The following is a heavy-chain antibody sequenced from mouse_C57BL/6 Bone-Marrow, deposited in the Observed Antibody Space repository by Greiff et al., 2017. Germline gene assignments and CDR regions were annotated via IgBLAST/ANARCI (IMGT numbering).Heavy chain of an antibody. CDR3: ARWGSHWYCDV. CDR1: GYTFTSYG. Sequence: VQLQESGAELARPGASVKLSCKASGYTFTSYGISWVKQRTGQGLEWIGEIYPRSGNTYYNEKFKGKATLTADKSSSTAYMELRSLTSEDSAVYFCARWGSHWYCDVWGTGTTVTVSS. V-gene: IGHV1-81*01. J-gene: IGHJ1*03. CDR2: IYPRSGNT. D-gene: IGHD1-1*02.